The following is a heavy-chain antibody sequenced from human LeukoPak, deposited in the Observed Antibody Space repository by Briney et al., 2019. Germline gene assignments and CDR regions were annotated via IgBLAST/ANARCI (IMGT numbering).Heavy chain of an antibody. V-gene: IGHV4-39*01. CDR3: ARAFRARYFDL. D-gene: IGHD2/OR15-2a*01. J-gene: IGHJ2*01. CDR1: GFTFSSYA. Sequence: GSLRLSCAVSGFTFSSYAMSWVRQAPGKGLEWIGIIYYSGSTYYNPSLKGRVTISVDTSKNQFSLKLSSVTAADTAVYYCARAFRARYFDLWGRGTLVTVSS. CDR2: IYYSGST.